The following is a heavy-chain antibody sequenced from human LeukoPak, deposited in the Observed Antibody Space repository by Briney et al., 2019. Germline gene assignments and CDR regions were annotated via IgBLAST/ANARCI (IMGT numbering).Heavy chain of an antibody. J-gene: IGHJ4*02. Sequence: ASVKVSCKASGYTFTSYGISWVRQAPGQGLEWMGWINPNSGGTNYAQKFQGRVTMTRDTSISTAYMELSRLRSDDTAVYYCAIDIGGWSPEDYWGQGTLVTVSS. CDR3: AIDIGGWSPEDY. CDR2: INPNSGGT. V-gene: IGHV1-2*02. CDR1: GYTFTSYG. D-gene: IGHD6-19*01.